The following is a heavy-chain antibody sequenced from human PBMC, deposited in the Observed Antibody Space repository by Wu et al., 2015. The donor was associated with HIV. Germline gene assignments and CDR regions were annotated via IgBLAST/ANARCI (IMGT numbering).Heavy chain of an antibody. CDR2: INPNSSDT. D-gene: IGHD2-15*01. V-gene: IGHV1-2*02. Sequence: QVQLVQSGAEVKKPGASVRVSCRASGYSLSDYGMHWVRQAPGQGLEWMGWINPNSSDTNYAQRFQGRVTMTRDTSLSTAYLELRRLRSDDTALYYCARAYCSGGGCYSDAFDLWGQGTMVTVSS. CDR1: GYSLSDYG. J-gene: IGHJ3*01. CDR3: ARAYCSGGGCYSDAFDL.